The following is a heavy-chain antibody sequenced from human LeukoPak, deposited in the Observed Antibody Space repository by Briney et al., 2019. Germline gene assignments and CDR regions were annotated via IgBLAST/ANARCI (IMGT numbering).Heavy chain of an antibody. CDR2: IYYSGST. J-gene: IGHJ6*02. V-gene: IGHV4-59*01. CDR3: ARDTLRLGEYASMGV. D-gene: IGHD3-16*01. Sequence: SETLSLTCTVSGGSISSYYWSWIRQPPGKGLEWIGYIYYSGSTNYNPSLKSRVTISVDTSKNQFSLKLSSVTAADTAVYYCARDTLRLGEYASMGVWGQGTTVTVPS. CDR1: GGSISSYY.